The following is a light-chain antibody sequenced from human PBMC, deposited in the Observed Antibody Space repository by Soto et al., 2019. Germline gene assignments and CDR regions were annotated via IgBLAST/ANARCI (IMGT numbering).Light chain of an antibody. V-gene: IGLV3-21*02. Sequence: SYELTQPPSVSVAPGQTATITGGGNKIGGYSVHWYQQKPGQAPALVIYNDGDRPSGIPERFSGSNSGNTATLTISRVEAGDEADFYCQVWDMSSGVFGTGTKLTVL. CDR1: KIGGYS. J-gene: IGLJ1*01. CDR2: NDG. CDR3: QVWDMSSGV.